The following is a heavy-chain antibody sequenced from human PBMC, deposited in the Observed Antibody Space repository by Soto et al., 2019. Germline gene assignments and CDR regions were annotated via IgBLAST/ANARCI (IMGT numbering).Heavy chain of an antibody. V-gene: IGHV4-39*01. CDR1: GGSISSSSYY. CDR3: ARHPSYYDILTGYYPDY. D-gene: IGHD3-9*01. J-gene: IGHJ4*02. Sequence: SETLSLTCTVSGGSISSSSYYWGWMRQPPGKGLEWIGSIYYSGSTHYNPSLKSRVTISVDTSKNQFSLKLSSVTAADTAVYYCARHPSYYDILTGYYPDYWGQGTLVTVSS. CDR2: IYYSGST.